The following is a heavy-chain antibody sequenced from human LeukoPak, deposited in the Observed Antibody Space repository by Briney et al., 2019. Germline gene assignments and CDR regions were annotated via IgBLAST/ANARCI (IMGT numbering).Heavy chain of an antibody. J-gene: IGHJ4*02. CDR2: ISSSSSYT. Sequence: GGSLRLSCAASGFTFSDYYMSWIRQAPGKGLEWVSYISSSSSYTNYADSVKGRFTISRDNAKNSLYLQVNSLRAEDTAVYYCARDLIGGYSYGSPHDYWGQGTLVTVSS. V-gene: IGHV3-11*06. CDR3: ARDLIGGYSYGSPHDY. CDR1: GFTFSDYY. D-gene: IGHD5-18*01.